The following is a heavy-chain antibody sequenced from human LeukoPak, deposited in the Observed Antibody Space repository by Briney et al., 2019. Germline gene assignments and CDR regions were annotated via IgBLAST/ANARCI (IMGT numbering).Heavy chain of an antibody. V-gene: IGHV4-4*07. CDR1: GGSISNYY. D-gene: IGHD4-11*01. Sequence: SETLSLTCTVSGGSISNYYWSWIRQPAGKGLEWIGRIYSSGSTNYNPSLKSRVTMSVDTSKNQFSLKLNSVTAADTAVYYCARGSPITVTQYYFDYWGQGTLVTVSS. CDR3: ARGSPITVTQYYFDY. J-gene: IGHJ4*02. CDR2: IYSSGST.